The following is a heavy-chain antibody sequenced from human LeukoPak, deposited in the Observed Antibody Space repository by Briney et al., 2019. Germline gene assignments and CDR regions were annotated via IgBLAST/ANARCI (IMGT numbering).Heavy chain of an antibody. D-gene: IGHD2-8*02. V-gene: IGHV3-48*01. J-gene: IGHJ6*03. CDR2: ISSSSSTI. CDR1: GFTFSSYS. Sequence: GGSLRLSCAASGFTFSSYSMNWVRQAPGKGLEWVSYISSSSSTIYYADSVKGRFTISRDNAKNSLYLQMNSLRAEDTAVYYCARGGTGLYYYYMDVWGKGTTVTVSS. CDR3: ARGGTGLYYYYMDV.